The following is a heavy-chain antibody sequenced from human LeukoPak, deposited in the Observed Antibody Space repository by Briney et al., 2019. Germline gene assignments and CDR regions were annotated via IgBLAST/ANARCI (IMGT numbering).Heavy chain of an antibody. J-gene: IGHJ4*02. V-gene: IGHV4-4*07. CDR2: IYTSGST. Sequence: PSETLSLTCTVSGGSISSYYWSWIRQPAGKGLEWIGRIYTSGSTNYNPSLKSRVTMSVDTSKNQFSLKLSSVTAADTAVYYCARDRGDFWSGYYSHWGQGTLVTVSS. D-gene: IGHD3-3*01. CDR3: ARDRGDFWSGYYSH. CDR1: GGSISSYY.